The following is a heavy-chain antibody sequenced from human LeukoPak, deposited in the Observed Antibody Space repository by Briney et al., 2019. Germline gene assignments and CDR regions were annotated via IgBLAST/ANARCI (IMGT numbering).Heavy chain of an antibody. CDR3: ARAVQMATIPPGY. CDR2: ISYDGSNK. V-gene: IGHV3-30-3*01. CDR1: GFTFSSYA. Sequence: GGSLRLSCAASGFTFSSYAMHWVRQAPGKGLEWVAVISYDGSNKYYADSVKGRFTISRDNSKNTLYLQMNSLRAEDTAVYYCARAVQMATIPPGYWGQGTLVTVSS. J-gene: IGHJ4*02. D-gene: IGHD5-12*01.